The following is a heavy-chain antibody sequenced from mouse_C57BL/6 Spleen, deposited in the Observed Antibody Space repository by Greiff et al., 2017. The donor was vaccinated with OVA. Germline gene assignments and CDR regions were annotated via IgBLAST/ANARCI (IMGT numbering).Heavy chain of an antibody. Sequence: QVHVKQSGAELVKPGASVKISCKASGYAFSSYWMNWVKQRPGKGLEWIGQIYPGDGDTNYNGKFKGKATLTADKSSSTAYMQLSSLTSEDSAVYFCARDWDAPSPFAYWGQGTLVTVSA. CDR1: GYAFSSYW. CDR2: IYPGDGDT. V-gene: IGHV1-80*01. D-gene: IGHD4-1*01. CDR3: ARDWDAPSPFAY. J-gene: IGHJ3*01.